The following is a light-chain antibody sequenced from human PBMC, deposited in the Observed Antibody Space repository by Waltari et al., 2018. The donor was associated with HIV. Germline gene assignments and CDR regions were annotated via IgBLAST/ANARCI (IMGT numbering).Light chain of an antibody. CDR2: SNN. J-gene: IGLJ3*02. CDR3: AAWDDSLIGPV. CDR1: SSNIGSNT. Sequence: QSVLTQPPSASGTPGQRVTISCSGSSSNIGSNTVNWYQQLPGTAPKLLIYSNNQRPSGVPDPLSGSKSGTSASLAISGLQSEDEANYYCAAWDDSLIGPVFGGGTKLTVL. V-gene: IGLV1-44*01.